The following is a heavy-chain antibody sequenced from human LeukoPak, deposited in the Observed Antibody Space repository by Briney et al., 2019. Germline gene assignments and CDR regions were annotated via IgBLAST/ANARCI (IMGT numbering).Heavy chain of an antibody. J-gene: IGHJ3*02. CDR2: IYYSGST. V-gene: IGHV4-59*08. Sequence: SETLSLTCTVSGGSISSYYWSWIRQPPGKGLEGIGYIYYSGSTNYNPSLKSRVTISVDTSKNQFSLKLSSVTAADTAVYYCARHTGYEAFYIWGQGTMVTVSS. CDR1: GGSISSYY. D-gene: IGHD4-11*01. CDR3: ARHTGYEAFYI.